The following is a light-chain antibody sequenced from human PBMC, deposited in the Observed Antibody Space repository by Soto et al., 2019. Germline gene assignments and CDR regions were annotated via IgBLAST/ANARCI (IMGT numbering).Light chain of an antibody. CDR3: SSFTGSNTQV. Sequence: QSALTQPASVSGSPGQSITISCTGTSRDVGGYNFVSWYQQHPGKAPKLMIYQVSNRPPEISNRFSGSKSGNTASLTISGLQAEDEADYYCSSFTGSNTQVFGTGTKLTVL. CDR1: SRDVGGYNF. CDR2: QVS. V-gene: IGLV2-14*01. J-gene: IGLJ1*01.